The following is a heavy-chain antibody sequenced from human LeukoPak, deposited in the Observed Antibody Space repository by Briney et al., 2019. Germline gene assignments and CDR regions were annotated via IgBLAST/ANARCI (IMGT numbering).Heavy chain of an antibody. CDR3: ARENIAVAGYYYFDY. CDR1: GFTFSSYA. D-gene: IGHD6-19*01. J-gene: IGHJ4*02. CDR2: LYSGGST. Sequence: GGSLRLSCAASGFTFSSYAMHWVRQAPGKGLEWVSVLYSGGSTYYADSVKGRFTISRDNSRNTLYLQMNSLRAEDTAVYYCARENIAVAGYYYFDYWGQGTLVTVSS. V-gene: IGHV3-53*01.